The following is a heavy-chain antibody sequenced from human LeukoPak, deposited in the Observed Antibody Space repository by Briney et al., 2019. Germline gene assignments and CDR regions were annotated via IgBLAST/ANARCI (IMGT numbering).Heavy chain of an antibody. D-gene: IGHD5-12*01. CDR1: GFTFSSYW. Sequence: PGGSLRLSCAASGFTFSSYWMSWVRQAPGKGLEWVANIKQDGSEKYYVDSVKGRFTISRDNAKNSLYLQMNSLRAEDTAVYYCARVGSGYDFDYFDYWGQGTLVTVSS. CDR2: IKQDGSEK. J-gene: IGHJ4*02. CDR3: ARVGSGYDFDYFDY. V-gene: IGHV3-7*03.